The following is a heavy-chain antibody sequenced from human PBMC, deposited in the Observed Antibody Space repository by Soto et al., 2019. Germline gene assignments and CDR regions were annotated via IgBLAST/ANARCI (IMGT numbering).Heavy chain of an antibody. D-gene: IGHD3-16*01. CDR3: AHIPNYYQYDWFDP. J-gene: IGHJ5*02. CDR1: GFSLTTRGVG. CDR2: IYWDDDK. Sequence: KESGPTLVKPTQTLTLTCTFSGFSLTTRGVGVGWIRQPPGKALECLALIYWDDDKRYSPSLQSRLSITKDTSKNQVVLTMTNVDPVDTATYYCAHIPNYYQYDWFDPWGQGTLVSVSS. V-gene: IGHV2-5*02.